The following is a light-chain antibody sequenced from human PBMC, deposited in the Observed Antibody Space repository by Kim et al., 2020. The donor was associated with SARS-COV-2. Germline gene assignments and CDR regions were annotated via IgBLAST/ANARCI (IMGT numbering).Light chain of an antibody. J-gene: IGKJ3*01. CDR3: QQYNNWPFT. CDR2: DAF. Sequence: VWPGERAALSCRASQSRSSNVAWYQQKPGQAPRLLIYDAFTRATGIPARFSGSGSGTEFTLTISSLQSEDFALYYCQQYNNWPFTFGPGTKVDIK. CDR1: QSRSSN. V-gene: IGKV3-15*01.